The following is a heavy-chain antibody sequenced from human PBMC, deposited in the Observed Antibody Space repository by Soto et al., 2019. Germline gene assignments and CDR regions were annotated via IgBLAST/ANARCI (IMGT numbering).Heavy chain of an antibody. Sequence: PSETLSLTCTVSGGPISTSTSYWGWIRQSPGKGLQWIGSMTYGGGTSYYNSSLKSRVAISIDTSTNQFSLSLSPVTAADTGVYYCVSGSNGACYYWGQGTVVTVSS. CDR2: MTYGGGTS. CDR1: GGPISTSTSY. D-gene: IGHD2-21*02. CDR3: VSGSNGACYY. V-gene: IGHV4-39*01. J-gene: IGHJ4*02.